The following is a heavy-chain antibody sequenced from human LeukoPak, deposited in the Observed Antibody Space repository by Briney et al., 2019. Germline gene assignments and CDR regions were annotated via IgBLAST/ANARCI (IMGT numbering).Heavy chain of an antibody. J-gene: IGHJ4*02. CDR1: GDSFSSRNW. Sequence: PSGTLSLTCAVSGDSFSSRNWWSWVRQPPGKGLEWIGEIYHSGSTNYNPSLKSRVTISVDKSKNQFSLKLSSVTAADTAVYYCASRAPTSPKENDYWGQGTLVTVSS. V-gene: IGHV4-4*02. CDR2: IYHSGST. CDR3: ASRAPTSPKENDY.